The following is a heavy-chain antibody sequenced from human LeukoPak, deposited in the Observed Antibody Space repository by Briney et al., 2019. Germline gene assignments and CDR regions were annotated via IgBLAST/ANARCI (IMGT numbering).Heavy chain of an antibody. CDR3: ARIFRRGYCSSTSCYHSPFN. CDR2: INHSGST. Sequence: KTSVTLSLTCAVYGGSFSGYYWSWIRQPPGKGLEWIGEINHSGSTNYNPSLKSRVTISVDTSKNQFSLKLSSVTAADTAVYYCARIFRRGYCSSTSCYHSPFNWGQGTLVTVSS. V-gene: IGHV4-34*01. D-gene: IGHD2-2*01. J-gene: IGHJ4*02. CDR1: GGSFSGYY.